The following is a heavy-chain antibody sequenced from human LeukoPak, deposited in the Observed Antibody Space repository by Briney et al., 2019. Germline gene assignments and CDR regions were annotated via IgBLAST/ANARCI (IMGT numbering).Heavy chain of an antibody. CDR3: ARHYNWNYVPDP. CDR1: GYSFTSYC. V-gene: IGHV5-51*01. Sequence: GESLKISSKGSGYSFTSYCIGWVRQMPGKALEWMGIIYPRDSDTRYSPSFQGQVTISADKSISTAYLQWSSLKASDTAMYYCARHYNWNYVPDPWGQGTLVTVSS. D-gene: IGHD1-7*01. CDR2: IYPRDSDT. J-gene: IGHJ5*02.